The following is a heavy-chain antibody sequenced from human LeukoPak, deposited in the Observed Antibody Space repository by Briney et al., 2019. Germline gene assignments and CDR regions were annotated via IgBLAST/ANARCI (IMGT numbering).Heavy chain of an antibody. Sequence: PSETLSLTCAVYGGSFSGYYWSWIRQPPGKGLEWIGEINHSGSTNYNPSLKSRVTISVDTSKNQFSLKLSSVTAADTAVYYWARGSGSSWYVWGQGTLVTVSS. CDR2: INHSGST. V-gene: IGHV4-34*01. CDR1: GGSFSGYY. D-gene: IGHD6-13*01. CDR3: ARGSGSSWYV. J-gene: IGHJ4*02.